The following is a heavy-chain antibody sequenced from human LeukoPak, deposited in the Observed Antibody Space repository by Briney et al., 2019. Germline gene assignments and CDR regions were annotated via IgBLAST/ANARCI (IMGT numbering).Heavy chain of an antibody. Sequence: GGSLRLSCAASGFTFSSYAMSWVRQAPGKGLECVSGISWNSGSIGYADSVKGRFTISRDNAKNSLYLQMNSLRAEDTALYYCAKDSSPLYYDSSGYSFDYWGQGTLVTVSS. CDR1: GFTFSSYA. CDR2: ISWNSGSI. J-gene: IGHJ4*02. V-gene: IGHV3-9*01. D-gene: IGHD3-22*01. CDR3: AKDSSPLYYDSSGYSFDY.